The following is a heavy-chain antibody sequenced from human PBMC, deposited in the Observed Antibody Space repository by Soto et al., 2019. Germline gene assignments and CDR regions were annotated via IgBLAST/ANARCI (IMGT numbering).Heavy chain of an antibody. J-gene: IGHJ4*02. CDR2: FDPENGET. CDR3: ATLVITTGFDY. V-gene: IGHV1-24*01. Sequence: ASVKVSCKVSGYTLTELSMHWVLQAPGKGLDWMGGFDPENGETVYAQKFQGRLAMTEDTSIDTAYMVLNSLRSEDTAVYYCATLVITTGFDYWGQGALVTVSS. CDR1: GYTLTELS. D-gene: IGHD3-22*01.